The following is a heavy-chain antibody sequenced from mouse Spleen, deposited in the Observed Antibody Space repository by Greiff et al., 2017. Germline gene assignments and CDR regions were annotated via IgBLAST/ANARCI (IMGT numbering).Heavy chain of an antibody. CDR1: GYTFTDYE. D-gene: IGHD2-5*01. Sequence: QVQLQQSGAELVRPGASVTLSCKASGYTFTDYEMHWVKQTPVHGLEWIGAIDPETGGTAYNQKFKGKAILTADKSSSTAYMELRSLTSEDSAVYYCTRPYYSNYYAMDYWGQGTSVTVSS. V-gene: IGHV1-15*01. J-gene: IGHJ4*01. CDR2: IDPETGGT. CDR3: TRPYYSNYYAMDY.